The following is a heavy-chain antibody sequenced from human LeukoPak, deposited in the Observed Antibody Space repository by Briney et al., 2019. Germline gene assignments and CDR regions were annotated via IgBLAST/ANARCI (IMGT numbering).Heavy chain of an antibody. CDR1: GFSFRDYS. CDR3: ARTVSSNGRVGLFDS. Sequence: GQSLRLSCTASGFSFRDYSTNSVRQAPGKGLEWGSYIRSNSDTIYYADSVKGRFTISRDNAKSSLFLQMNSLRVEDTAVYYCARTVSSNGRVGLFDSWGQGSLVTVSS. CDR2: IRSNSDTI. V-gene: IGHV3-48*01. D-gene: IGHD2-2*01. J-gene: IGHJ5*01.